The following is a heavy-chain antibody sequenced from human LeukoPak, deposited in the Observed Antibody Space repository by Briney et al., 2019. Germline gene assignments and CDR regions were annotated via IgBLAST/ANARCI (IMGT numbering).Heavy chain of an antibody. D-gene: IGHD5-18*01. CDR3: ARENGYRYDY. J-gene: IGHJ4*02. CDR1: GGSINSGDYY. CDR2: IYYSGST. V-gene: IGHV4-39*07. Sequence: SETLSLTCTVSGGSINSGDYYWVWIRPPPGKGLEWIGSIYYSGSTSYNPSLKSRVTMTVDTSKSQFSLKLSSVTAADTALYYCARENGYRYDYWGQGTLVTVSS.